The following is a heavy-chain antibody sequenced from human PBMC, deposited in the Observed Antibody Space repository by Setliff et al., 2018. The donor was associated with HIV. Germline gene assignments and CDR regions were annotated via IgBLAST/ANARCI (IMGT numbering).Heavy chain of an antibody. CDR1: DSGTYY. CDR2: VSSRGDT. J-gene: IGHJ4*02. Sequence: SETLSLTCTVSDSGTYYWSWIRQPAGKGLEWIGRVSSRGDTNYNPSLKSRVTTSVDTSKNQFSLKLTSVTASDTAVYYCARHGRLSGSYWGGGDYWGQGTLVTVSS. CDR3: ARHGRLSGSYWGGGDY. V-gene: IGHV4-4*07. D-gene: IGHD1-26*01.